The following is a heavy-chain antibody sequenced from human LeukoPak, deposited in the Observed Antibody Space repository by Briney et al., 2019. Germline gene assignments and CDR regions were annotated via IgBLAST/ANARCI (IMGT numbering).Heavy chain of an antibody. Sequence: ASVKVSCKASGYTFTSYGISWVRQAPGQGLEWMGWISAYNGNTNYAQKFQGRVTMTTDTSTSTAYMELRSLRSDDTAVYYCARDIGYYDFWSGYSDYWGQGTLVTVSS. D-gene: IGHD3-3*01. CDR3: ARDIGYYDFWSGYSDY. CDR2: ISAYNGNT. V-gene: IGHV1-18*01. CDR1: GYTFTSYG. J-gene: IGHJ4*02.